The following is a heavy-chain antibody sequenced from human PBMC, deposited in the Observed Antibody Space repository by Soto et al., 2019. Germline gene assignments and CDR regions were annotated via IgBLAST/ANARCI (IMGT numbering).Heavy chain of an antibody. Sequence: EASVEVSCKASGGTFSSCASRWVRQDTGQGLEWMGGIIPIFGTANYAQKFQGRVTITADKSTSTAYMELSSLRSEDTAVYYCARSKNWASPLYGMDVWGQGTTVTVSS. J-gene: IGHJ6*02. CDR3: ARSKNWASPLYGMDV. D-gene: IGHD7-27*01. CDR1: GGTFSSCA. V-gene: IGHV1-69*06. CDR2: IIPIFGTA.